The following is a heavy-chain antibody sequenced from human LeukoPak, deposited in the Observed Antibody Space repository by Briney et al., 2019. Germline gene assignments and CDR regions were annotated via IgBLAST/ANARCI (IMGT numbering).Heavy chain of an antibody. CDR2: INHSGST. J-gene: IGHJ6*03. CDR3: ARLNLDIVVVVAADYYYYYMDV. CDR1: GGSFSGYY. D-gene: IGHD2-15*01. Sequence: SETLSLTCAVYGGSFSGYYWSWIRQPPGKGLEWIGEINHSGSTNYNPSLKSRVTISVDTSKNQFSLKLSSVTAADTAVYYCARLNLDIVVVVAADYYYYYMDVWGKGTRSPSP. V-gene: IGHV4-34*01.